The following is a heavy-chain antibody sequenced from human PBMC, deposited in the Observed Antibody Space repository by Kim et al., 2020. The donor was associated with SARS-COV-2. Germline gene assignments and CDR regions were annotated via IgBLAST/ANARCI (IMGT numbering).Heavy chain of an antibody. V-gene: IGHV3-23*01. CDR2: ISGSGGST. CDR1: GFTFSSYA. CDR3: AKGYDRYYYDSSGYFDY. J-gene: IGHJ4*02. Sequence: GGSLRLSCAASGFTFSSYAMSWVRQAPGKGLEWVSAISGSGGSTYYADSVKGRFTISRDNSKNTLYLQMNSLRAEDTAVYYCAKGYDRYYYDSSGYFDYWGQGTLVTVSS. D-gene: IGHD3-22*01.